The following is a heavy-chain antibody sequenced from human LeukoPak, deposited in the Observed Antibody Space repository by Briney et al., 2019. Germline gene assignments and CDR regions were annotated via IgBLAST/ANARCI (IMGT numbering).Heavy chain of an antibody. V-gene: IGHV3-15*01. Sequence: GGSLRLSCAASGFSFSSAWMNWVRQAPGKGLEWVGLIKRKTDGGTADYAAPVKGRFTISRDDSKNTVHLQMNSLKTEDTAVYYCITDENYYASSGYHYRDYWGQGTLVTVSS. J-gene: IGHJ4*02. CDR1: GFSFSSAW. CDR2: IKRKTDGGTA. D-gene: IGHD3-22*01. CDR3: ITDENYYASSGYHYRDY.